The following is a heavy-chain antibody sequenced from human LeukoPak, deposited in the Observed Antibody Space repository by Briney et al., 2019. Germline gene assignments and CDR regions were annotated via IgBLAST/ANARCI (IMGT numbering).Heavy chain of an antibody. CDR2: ISAYNGNT. CDR1: GYTFTSYG. CDR3: ARGAYYYGSGSSPFDY. V-gene: IGHV1-18*01. J-gene: IGHJ4*02. D-gene: IGHD3-10*01. Sequence: GASVKVSCKASGYTFTSYGISWVRQAPGQGLERMGWISAYNGNTNYAQKLQGRVTMTTDTSTSTAYMELRSLRSDDTAVYYCARGAYYYGSGSSPFDYWGQGTLVTVSS.